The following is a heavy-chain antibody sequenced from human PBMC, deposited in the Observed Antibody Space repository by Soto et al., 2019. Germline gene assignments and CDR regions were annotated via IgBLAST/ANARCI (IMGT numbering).Heavy chain of an antibody. CDR1: GYIFVNYG. D-gene: IGHD3-16*01. Sequence: QVQLVQSGDEVKKPGASVKVSCKASGYIFVNYGIAWVRQAPGQGLEWMGWISPYNGNTHYATKVQGRLTMTTDTSTSTAYMDLGSLTSDDTAVYYRAMVDNYVTPTPQDVWGQGTTVTVSS. V-gene: IGHV1-18*01. J-gene: IGHJ6*02. CDR3: AMVDNYVTPTPQDV. CDR2: ISPYNGNT.